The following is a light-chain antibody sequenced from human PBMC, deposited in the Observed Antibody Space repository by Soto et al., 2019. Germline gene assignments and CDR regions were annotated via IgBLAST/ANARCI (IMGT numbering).Light chain of an antibody. J-gene: IGKJ1*01. CDR3: HQYNNWPEWT. CDR2: GAS. CDR1: QSVSNN. Sequence: EIVMTQSPATLSGSPGERATLSCRASQSVSNNLAWYQERPGQATRLLIYGASTRATGVPARFSGSGSGTEFTLTISSLQSEDFTVYYCHQYNNWPEWTFGQGTKVEIK. V-gene: IGKV3-15*01.